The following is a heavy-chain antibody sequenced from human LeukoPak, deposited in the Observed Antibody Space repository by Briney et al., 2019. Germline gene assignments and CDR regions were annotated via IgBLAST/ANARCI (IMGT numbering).Heavy chain of an antibody. Sequence: PSETLSLTCTVSGGSISSYYWSWIRQPPGKGLEWIGYIYYSGSTNYNPSLKSRVTISVDTSKHQFSLKLSSVTAADTAVYYCASATYYYDSSGYYYTAGGFDYWGQGTLVTVSS. CDR3: ASATYYYDSSGYYYTAGGFDY. V-gene: IGHV4-59*01. CDR1: GGSISSYY. D-gene: IGHD3-22*01. CDR2: IYYSGST. J-gene: IGHJ4*02.